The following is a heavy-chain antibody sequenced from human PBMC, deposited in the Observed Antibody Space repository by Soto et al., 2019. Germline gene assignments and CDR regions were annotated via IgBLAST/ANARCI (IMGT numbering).Heavy chain of an antibody. CDR1: GFTFSYYW. CDR3: ARGDRGDFDR. Sequence: EVQLLESGGGLVQPGESLRLSCAASGFTFSYYWMHWVRQAPGMGLVWVSRIHSDGSSTTYADSVKGRFTISRDNARNTLYLPMISLRAEDTAVSYCARGDRGDFDRWGQGTVLTVSS. D-gene: IGHD7-27*01. V-gene: IGHV3-74*01. J-gene: IGHJ3*01. CDR2: IHSDGSST.